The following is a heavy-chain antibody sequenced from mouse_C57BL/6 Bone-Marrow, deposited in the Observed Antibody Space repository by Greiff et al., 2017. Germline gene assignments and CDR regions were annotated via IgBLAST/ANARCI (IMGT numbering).Heavy chain of an antibody. CDR1: GYTFTDYN. D-gene: IGHD2-1*01. V-gene: IGHV1-18*01. Sequence: VQLQQSGPELVKPGASVKIPCKASGYTFTDYNMDWVKQSHGKSLEWIGDINPNNGGTIYNQKFKGKATLTVDKSSSTAYMELRSLTSEDTAVENCARSSVVYYGNYRFAYWGQGTLVTVSA. CDR3: ARSSVVYYGNYRFAY. J-gene: IGHJ3*01. CDR2: INPNNGGT.